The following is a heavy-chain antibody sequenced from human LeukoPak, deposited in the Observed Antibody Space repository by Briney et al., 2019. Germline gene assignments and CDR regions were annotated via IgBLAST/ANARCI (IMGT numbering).Heavy chain of an antibody. CDR2: INPNSGGT. Sequence: ASVKVSCKASGYTFTGYYMHWVRQAPGQGLEWRGWINPNSGGTNYAQKFQGRVTMIRDTSISTAYMELSRLRSDDTAVYYCARESIVGATLHAFDIWGQGTMVTVSS. CDR3: ARESIVGATLHAFDI. CDR1: GYTFTGYY. V-gene: IGHV1-2*02. J-gene: IGHJ3*02. D-gene: IGHD1-26*01.